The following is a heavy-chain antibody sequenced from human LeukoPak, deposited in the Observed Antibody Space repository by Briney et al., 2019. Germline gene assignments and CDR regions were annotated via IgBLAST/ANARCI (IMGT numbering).Heavy chain of an antibody. Sequence: SGPALVKPTQTLTLTCTFSGFSLSTSGMCVIWIRQPPGKALEGLARIDWDDDKYYSTSLKTRLTISKDTSKNQVVLTMTNMDPVDTATYYCARITPAGRQLDYWGQGTLVTVSS. J-gene: IGHJ4*02. D-gene: IGHD6-13*01. CDR3: ARITPAGRQLDY. CDR2: IDWDDDK. CDR1: GFSLSTSGMC. V-gene: IGHV2-70*11.